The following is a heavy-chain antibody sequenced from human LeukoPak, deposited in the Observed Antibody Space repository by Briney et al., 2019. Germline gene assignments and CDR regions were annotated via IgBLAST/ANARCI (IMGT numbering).Heavy chain of an antibody. Sequence: ASETLSLTCAVYGGSFSGYYWSWIRQPPGKGLEWIGYIYYSGSTNYNPSLKSRVTISVDTSKNQFSLKLSSVTAADTAVYYCARVPDYYDSSGFMGAFDIWGQGTMVTVSS. J-gene: IGHJ3*02. CDR2: IYYSGST. D-gene: IGHD3-22*01. CDR1: GGSFSGYY. CDR3: ARVPDYYDSSGFMGAFDI. V-gene: IGHV4-59*01.